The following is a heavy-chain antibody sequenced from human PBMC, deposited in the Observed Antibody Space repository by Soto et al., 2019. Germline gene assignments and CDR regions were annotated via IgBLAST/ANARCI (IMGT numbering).Heavy chain of an antibody. J-gene: IGHJ6*03. V-gene: IGHV3-74*02. CDR3: ARGDCVGGTCYSLAGSFYYYMDV. Sequence: EVQLVESGGGLVQPGGSLRLSCAASGFIFSNYWMYWVRQAPGKGLEWVARINSDGSVSSYADSVKGRLTSSRDNVKNTLYLQTDSLSAEDTAVYYCARGDCVGGTCYSLAGSFYYYMDVWGKGTTVTVFS. CDR1: GFIFSNYW. D-gene: IGHD2-15*01. CDR2: INSDGSVS.